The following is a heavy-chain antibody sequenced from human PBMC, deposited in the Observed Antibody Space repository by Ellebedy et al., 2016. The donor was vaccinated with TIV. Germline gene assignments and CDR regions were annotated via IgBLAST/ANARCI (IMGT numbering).Heavy chain of an antibody. V-gene: IGHV3-23*01. J-gene: IGHJ4*02. Sequence: GESLKISXPASGFTLSSYGMSWVRQAPGKGLEMVSGISGSGGSTYYADSVKGRFTISRDNSKNTLSLQMNSLRAEDTALYYCARRGDLWGQGTLVTVSS. CDR3: ARRGDL. CDR2: ISGSGGST. D-gene: IGHD3-3*01. CDR1: GFTLSSYG.